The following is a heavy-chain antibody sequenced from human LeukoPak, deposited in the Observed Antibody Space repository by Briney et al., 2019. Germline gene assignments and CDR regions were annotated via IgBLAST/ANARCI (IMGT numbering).Heavy chain of an antibody. CDR2: ISRGDGPM. CDR3: ARGDWFLDY. Sequence: PGGSLRLSCATSGFTFSNYYMSWIRQAPGKGLEWVSYISRGDGPMYHADSVKGRFTISRDNAKNSLYLQMNSLRAEDTAVYYCARGDWFLDYWGQGTLVTVSS. J-gene: IGHJ4*02. D-gene: IGHD3-3*01. CDR1: GFTFSNYY. V-gene: IGHV3-11*04.